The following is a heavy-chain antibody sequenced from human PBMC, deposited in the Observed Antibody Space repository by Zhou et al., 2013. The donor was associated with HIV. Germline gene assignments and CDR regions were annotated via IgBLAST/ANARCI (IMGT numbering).Heavy chain of an antibody. CDR2: INPFGGST. J-gene: IGHJ3*01. V-gene: IGHV1-46*01. Sequence: QVQLVQSGAEVKKPGASVKLSCKASGYTFTNYYIHWVRQAPGQGLEWMGIINPFGGSTSYAQKFQGRVTMTRDTSTSTVYMELSSLRFEDTAVYYCARGRGHRSGYYDGWGQGTMVTVSS. CDR1: GYTFTNYY. CDR3: ARGRGHRSGYYDG. D-gene: IGHD3-16*01.